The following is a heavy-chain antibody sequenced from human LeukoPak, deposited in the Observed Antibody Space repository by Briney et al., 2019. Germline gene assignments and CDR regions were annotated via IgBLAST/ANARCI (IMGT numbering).Heavy chain of an antibody. Sequence: SETLSLTCTVSGGSISSSSYYWGWIRQPPGKGLEWIGSIYYSGSTYYNPSLKSRVTISVGTSKNQFSLKLSSVTAADTAVYYCARHSIKVTFWGSYDYWGQGTLVTVSS. D-gene: IGHD3-16*01. CDR3: ARHSIKVTFWGSYDY. CDR1: GGSISSSSYY. J-gene: IGHJ4*02. CDR2: IYYSGST. V-gene: IGHV4-39*01.